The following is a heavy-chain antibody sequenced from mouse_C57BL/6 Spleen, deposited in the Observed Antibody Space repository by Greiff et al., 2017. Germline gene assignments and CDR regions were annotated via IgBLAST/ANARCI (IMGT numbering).Heavy chain of an antibody. J-gene: IGHJ3*01. Sequence: QVQLQQPGAELVKPGASVKLSCKASGYTFTSYWMHWVKQRPGRGLEWIGRIDPNRGGTKYNEKFKSKATLTVDKPSSTAYIQLSSLTSEYCAVYCCSRAAAQAPLACWGQGTLLTVSA. CDR2: IDPNRGGT. V-gene: IGHV1-72*01. CDR3: SRAAAQAPLAC. CDR1: GYTFTSYW. D-gene: IGHD3-2*02.